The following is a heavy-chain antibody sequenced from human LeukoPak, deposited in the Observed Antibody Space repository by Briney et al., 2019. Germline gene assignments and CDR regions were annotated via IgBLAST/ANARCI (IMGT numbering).Heavy chain of an antibody. Sequence: GGSLRLSCAASGFTFSSYEMNWVRQAPGKGLEWVSYISSSGSTIYYADSVKGRFTISRDNAKNSLYLQMNSLRAEDTAVCYCAKLGITMIGGVWGEGTPVTISS. CDR1: GFTFSSYE. V-gene: IGHV3-48*03. D-gene: IGHD3-10*01. CDR2: ISSSGSTI. J-gene: IGHJ6*01. CDR3: AKLGITMIGGV.